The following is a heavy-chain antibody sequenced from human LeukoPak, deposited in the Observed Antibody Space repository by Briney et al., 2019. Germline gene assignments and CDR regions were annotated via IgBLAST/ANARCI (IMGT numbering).Heavy chain of an antibody. CDR1: GFTFSSYS. D-gene: IGHD1-26*01. CDR2: ISSSSSYI. V-gene: IGHV3-21*01. J-gene: IGHJ4*02. CDR3: ARGGVVGATTIDY. Sequence: SGGSLRLSCAASGFTFSSYSMNWVRQAPGKGLEWVSSISSSSSYIYYADSVKGRFTISRDNAKNSLYLQMNSLRAEDTAVYYCARGGVVGATTIDYWGQGTLVTVSS.